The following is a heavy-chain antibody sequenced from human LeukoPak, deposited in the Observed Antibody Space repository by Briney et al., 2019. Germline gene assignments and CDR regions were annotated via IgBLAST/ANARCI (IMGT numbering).Heavy chain of an antibody. V-gene: IGHV4-59*05. CDR2: IYYSGST. CDR3: ARHFLVRTTIVVARRGWFDP. CDR1: GGPISSYY. D-gene: IGHD3-22*01. Sequence: PSETLSLTCTVSGGPISSYYWSWIRQPPGKGLEWIGSIYYSGSTYYNPSLKSRVTISVDTSKNQFSLKLSSVTAADTAVYYCARHFLVRTTIVVARRGWFDPWGQGTLVTVSS. J-gene: IGHJ5*02.